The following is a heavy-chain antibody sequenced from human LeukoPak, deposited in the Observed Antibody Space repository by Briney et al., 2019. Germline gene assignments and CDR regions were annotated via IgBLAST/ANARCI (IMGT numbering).Heavy chain of an antibody. J-gene: IGHJ5*02. CDR1: GGSISSGGYS. CDR3: ARGYPGDEEYCSGGNCYWFDP. CDR2: IYHSGST. Sequence: SQTLSLTCAVSGGSISSGGYSWSWIRQPPGKGLEWIGYIYHSGSTYYNPSLKSRVTISVDRSKNQFSLKLSSVTAADTAVYYCARGYPGDEEYCSGGNCYWFDPWGQGTLVTVSP. V-gene: IGHV4-30-2*01. D-gene: IGHD2-15*01.